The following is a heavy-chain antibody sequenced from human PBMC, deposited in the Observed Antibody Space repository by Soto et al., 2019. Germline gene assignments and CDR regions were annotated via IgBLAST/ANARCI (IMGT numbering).Heavy chain of an antibody. Sequence: ETLSLTCTVSGGSISSYYWSWIRQPPGKGLEWIGYIYYSGSTNYNPSLKSRVTISVDTSKNQFSLKLSSVTAADTAVYYCARAWGYAFDFWGQGTMVTVSS. V-gene: IGHV4-59*08. D-gene: IGHD7-27*01. CDR2: IYYSGST. CDR3: ARAWGYAFDF. CDR1: GGSISSYY. J-gene: IGHJ3*01.